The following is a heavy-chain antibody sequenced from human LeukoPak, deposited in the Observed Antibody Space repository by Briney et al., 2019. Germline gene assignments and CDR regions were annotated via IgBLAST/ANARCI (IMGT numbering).Heavy chain of an antibody. D-gene: IGHD2-15*01. J-gene: IGHJ5*02. CDR3: AKAGFDIVVVVAAFSSFDP. V-gene: IGHV3-23*01. CDR2: IGGSGGST. Sequence: GGSLRLSCAAPGFTFSSYAMSWVRQAPGKGLEWVSAIGGSGGSTYYADSVKGRFTISRDNSKNTLYLQMNSLRAEDTAVYYCAKAGFDIVVVVAAFSSFDPWGQGTLVTVSS. CDR1: GFTFSSYA.